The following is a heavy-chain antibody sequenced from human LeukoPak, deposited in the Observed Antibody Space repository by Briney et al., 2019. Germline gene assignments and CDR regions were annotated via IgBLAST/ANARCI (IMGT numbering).Heavy chain of an antibody. CDR2: ISYDGSNK. J-gene: IGHJ6*03. Sequence: GGSLRLSCAASGFTFSSYGMHWVRQAPGKGLEWVAVISYDGSNKYYADSVKGRFTISRDNSKNTLYLQMNSLRAEDTAVYYCASVDTAMVTRYYYYYMDVWGKGTTVTVSS. D-gene: IGHD5-18*01. V-gene: IGHV3-30*03. CDR3: ASVDTAMVTRYYYYYMDV. CDR1: GFTFSSYG.